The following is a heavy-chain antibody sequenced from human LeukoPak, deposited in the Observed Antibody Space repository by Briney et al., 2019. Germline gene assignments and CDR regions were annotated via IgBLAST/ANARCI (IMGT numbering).Heavy chain of an antibody. D-gene: IGHD4-23*01. CDR3: AREGNYGGNEVVYY. CDR2: INHSGST. Sequence: PSETLSLTCTVYGGSFSGYYWSWIRQRPGKGLEWIGEINHSGSTNYNPSLKSRVTISVDTSKNQFSLKLSSVTAADTAVYYCAREGNYGGNEVVYYWGQGTLVTVSS. CDR1: GGSFSGYY. J-gene: IGHJ4*02. V-gene: IGHV4-34*01.